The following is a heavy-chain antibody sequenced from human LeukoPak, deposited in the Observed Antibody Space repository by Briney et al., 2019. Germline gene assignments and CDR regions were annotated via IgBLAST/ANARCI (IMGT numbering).Heavy chain of an antibody. D-gene: IGHD2-8*01. J-gene: IGHJ5*02. V-gene: IGHV4-30-4*01. CDR3: ARGMVYANWFDP. CDR1: GGSISSDDYY. Sequence: PSETLSLTCTVSGGSISSDDYYWSWIRQPPGKGLEWIGYIYYSGSTYYNPSHKSRVTISVDTSRNQFSLKLSSVTAADTAVYYCARGMVYANWFDPWGQGTLVTVSS. CDR2: IYYSGST.